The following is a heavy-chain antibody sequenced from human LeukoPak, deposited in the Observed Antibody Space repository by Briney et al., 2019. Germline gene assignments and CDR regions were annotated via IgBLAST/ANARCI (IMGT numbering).Heavy chain of an antibody. J-gene: IGHJ4*02. CDR1: GFTFSVYA. Sequence: GGSLRLSCAASGFTFSVYAIHWVRQAPGKGLEWVAVISYDGRNKIYADSVKGRFTISRDSSKNTLYLQMNSLRAEDTALYHCARVGISGGILYYFDYWGQGTLVTVSS. CDR3: ARVGISGGILYYFDY. D-gene: IGHD2-15*01. CDR2: ISYDGRNK. V-gene: IGHV3-30*04.